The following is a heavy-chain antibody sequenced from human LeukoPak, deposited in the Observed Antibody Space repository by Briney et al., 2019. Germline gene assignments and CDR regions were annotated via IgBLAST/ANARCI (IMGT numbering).Heavy chain of an antibody. Sequence: GGSLRLSCAASGFTFSSYSMNWVRQAPGKGLEWVSSISSSSSYIYYADSVKGRFTISRDNARNSLYLKMNSLRAEDTAVYYCARDGLAAATLHWCFDLWGRGTLVTVSS. D-gene: IGHD2-15*01. V-gene: IGHV3-21*01. CDR2: ISSSSSYI. CDR3: ARDGLAAATLHWCFDL. J-gene: IGHJ2*01. CDR1: GFTFSSYS.